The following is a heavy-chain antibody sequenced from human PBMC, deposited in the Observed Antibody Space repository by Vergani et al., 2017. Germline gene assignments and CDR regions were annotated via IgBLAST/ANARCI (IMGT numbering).Heavy chain of an antibody. Sequence: QVQLVQSGAEVKKPGASVKVSCKASGYTFTSYAMHWVRQAPGQRLEWMGWINAGNGNTKYSQKFQGRVTITRDTSASTAYMELSSLRSEDTAVYYCARGRQLGRGWFDPWGQGTLVTVSS. CDR1: GYTFTSYA. J-gene: IGHJ5*02. CDR2: INAGNGNT. V-gene: IGHV1-3*01. CDR3: ARGRQLGRGWFDP. D-gene: IGHD6-6*01.